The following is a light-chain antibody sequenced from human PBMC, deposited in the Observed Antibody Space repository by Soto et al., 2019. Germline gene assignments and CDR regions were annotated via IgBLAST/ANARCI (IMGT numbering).Light chain of an antibody. J-gene: IGKJ4*01. CDR1: QSVRSSY. V-gene: IGKV3-20*01. CDR2: GAS. Sequence: EIVLTQSPGTLSLSPWERATLSCRASQSVRSSYLAWYQQKPGQAPRLLIYGASSRATGIADRFSGSGSGTDFTLTISRLEPEDFAVYYCQQYGSSPLLTFGGGTKVEIK. CDR3: QQYGSSPLLT.